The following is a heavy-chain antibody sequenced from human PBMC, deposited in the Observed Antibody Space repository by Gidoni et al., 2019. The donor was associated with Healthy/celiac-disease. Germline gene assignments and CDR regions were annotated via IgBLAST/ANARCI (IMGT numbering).Heavy chain of an antibody. CDR2: ISYDGSNK. V-gene: IGHV3-30*18. CDR1: GFTFSRYG. D-gene: IGHD3-22*01. Sequence: QVQLVESGGGVVQPGRSLRLSCAASGFTFSRYGMHWVRQAPGKGRGWVAVISYDGSNKYYADSVKGRFTISRDNSKNTLYLQMNSLRAEDTAVYYCAKEAEDYYDSSGYYLDWGQGTLVTVSS. J-gene: IGHJ4*02. CDR3: AKEAEDYYDSSGYYLD.